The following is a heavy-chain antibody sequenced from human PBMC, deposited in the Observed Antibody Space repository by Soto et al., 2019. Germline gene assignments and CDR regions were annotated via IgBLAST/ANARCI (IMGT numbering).Heavy chain of an antibody. CDR1: GGSISSGPYS. CDR2: FHYSGRT. Sequence: TSETLSLTCSVSGGSISSGPYSWGWIRQPPGKGLEWIGTFHYSGRTYYSPSLESRVTISVDTSKNQFSLKVSSVTAADTAVFYCARLAGYWSGTSCHGYYGLDVWGQGTTVSVAS. D-gene: IGHD2-2*01. J-gene: IGHJ6*02. V-gene: IGHV4-39*01. CDR3: ARLAGYWSGTSCHGYYGLDV.